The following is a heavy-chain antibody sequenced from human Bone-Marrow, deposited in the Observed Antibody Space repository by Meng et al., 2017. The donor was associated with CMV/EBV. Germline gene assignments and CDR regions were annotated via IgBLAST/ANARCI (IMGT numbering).Heavy chain of an antibody. J-gene: IGHJ4*02. Sequence: SRPTVVSPAPASTLTFSFTGISRSTSGVGVGWIRQPPGKTLEWLALIDWNDDKRYSPSLKSRLTITKDTSKNQVILTMTNMDPVDTATYYYAHTQCDFWSGYYFLDYWGQGALVTVSS. D-gene: IGHD3-3*01. CDR1: GISRSTSGVG. V-gene: IGHV2-5*01. CDR2: IDWNDDK. CDR3: AHTQCDFWSGYYFLDY.